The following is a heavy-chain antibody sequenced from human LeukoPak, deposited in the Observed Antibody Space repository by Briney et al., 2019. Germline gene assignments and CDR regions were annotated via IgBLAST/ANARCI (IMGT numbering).Heavy chain of an antibody. V-gene: IGHV3-23*01. CDR2: ISGSGGST. J-gene: IGHJ4*02. CDR1: GFTFSSYG. CDR3: AKPSRDFDSSGYSHFDY. D-gene: IGHD3-22*01. Sequence: GGSLRLSCAASGFTFSSYGMSWVRQAPGKGLEWVSAISGSGGSTYSADSVKGRFTISRDNSKNTLYLQMHSLRAEDTAIYYCAKPSRDFDSSGYSHFDYWGQGTLVTVSS.